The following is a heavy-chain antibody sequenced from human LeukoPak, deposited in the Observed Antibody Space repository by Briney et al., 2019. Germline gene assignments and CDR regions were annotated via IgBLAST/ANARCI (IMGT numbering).Heavy chain of an antibody. J-gene: IGHJ5*02. CDR3: ARGGLVVVVAATPSTTPGLLHWLDP. V-gene: IGHV1-18*01. CDR2: IQAYHSNK. D-gene: IGHD2-15*01. CDR1: GFIFTRSG. Sequence: APVKVSCNASGFIFTRSGISRLRQAPRQRLKGMGWIQAYHSNKKYAQKVLGRVTMTTDTSTRTAYMELRSLRSDDTAVYYCARGGLVVVVAATPSTTPGLLHWLDPWGQGTLVSVSS.